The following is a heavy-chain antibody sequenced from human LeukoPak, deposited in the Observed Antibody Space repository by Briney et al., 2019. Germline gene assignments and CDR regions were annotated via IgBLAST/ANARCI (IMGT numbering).Heavy chain of an antibody. CDR2: IYSSGNT. Sequence: PGGSLRLCCAASGFTVSSNYMSWVRQAPGKGLEWVSIIYSSGNTYYADSVKGRFTISRDTSKNTLYLQMNSLRAEDTAFYYCAREVGATRGLDPWGQGTLVTVSS. CDR1: GFTVSSNY. V-gene: IGHV3-53*01. D-gene: IGHD1-26*01. CDR3: AREVGATRGLDP. J-gene: IGHJ5*02.